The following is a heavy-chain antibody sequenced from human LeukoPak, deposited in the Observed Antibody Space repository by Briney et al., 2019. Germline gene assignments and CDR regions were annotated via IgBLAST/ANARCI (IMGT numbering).Heavy chain of an antibody. CDR3: ARGGASDYDFWSGYPTPHNWFDP. Sequence: PSETLSLTCTVSGGSISTSNYYWGWVRQPPGKGLEWIGNIFYSGSTYYSPSLKSRVTISLDTSRNQFSLKLNSVTAADTAVYYCARGGASDYDFWSGYPTPHNWFDPWGQGTLVTVSS. V-gene: IGHV4-39*07. CDR1: GGSISTSNYY. J-gene: IGHJ5*02. CDR2: IFYSGST. D-gene: IGHD3-3*01.